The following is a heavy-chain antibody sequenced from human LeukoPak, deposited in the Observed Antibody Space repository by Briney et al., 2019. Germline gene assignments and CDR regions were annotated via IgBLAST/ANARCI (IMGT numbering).Heavy chain of an antibody. Sequence: GGTLXLSCAASGFTFSSYGMSWVRQAPGKGLEWVSAISGSGGSTYYADSVKGRFTISRDNSKNTLYLQMNSLRAEDTAVYYCAKDRLVGATVYWGQGTLVTVSS. CDR2: ISGSGGST. CDR1: GFTFSSYG. V-gene: IGHV3-23*01. D-gene: IGHD1-26*01. J-gene: IGHJ4*02. CDR3: AKDRLVGATVY.